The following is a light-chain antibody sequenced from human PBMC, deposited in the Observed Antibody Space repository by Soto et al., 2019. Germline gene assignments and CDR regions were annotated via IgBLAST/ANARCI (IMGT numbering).Light chain of an antibody. CDR2: EVN. V-gene: IGLV2-14*01. J-gene: IGLJ1*01. CDR1: SSDVGGYDY. CDR3: STDTSSSTYG. Sequence: QSVLTQPASVAGSPGQSITISCTGTSSDVGGYDYVSWYQQHPGKAPKLIIYEVNNRPSGVSHRFSGSKSGTTASLTISELQAEDVADYDCSTDTSSSTYGCGAGSKVTAL.